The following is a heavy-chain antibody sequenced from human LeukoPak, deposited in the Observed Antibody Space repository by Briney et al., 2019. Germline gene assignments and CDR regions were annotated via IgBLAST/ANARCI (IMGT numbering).Heavy chain of an antibody. Sequence: SETLSLTCTVSGGSLSGYYWSWIRQSPGKSPEWIEYIHYTGTTNFNPSLKSRVTMSIDTSKNQFSLRLSSVTAADTAMYYCARRRWGEYGSWLDSWGQGILVIVSS. CDR3: ARRRWGEYGSWLDS. J-gene: IGHJ5*01. D-gene: IGHD4-23*01. CDR1: GGSLSGYY. CDR2: IHYTGTT. V-gene: IGHV4-59*01.